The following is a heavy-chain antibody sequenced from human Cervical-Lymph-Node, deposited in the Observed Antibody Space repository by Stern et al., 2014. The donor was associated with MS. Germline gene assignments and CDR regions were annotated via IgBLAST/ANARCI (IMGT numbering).Heavy chain of an antibody. D-gene: IGHD3-3*01. CDR3: AGSGTYYPDY. CDR1: GGSISSYY. Sequence: DQLVESGPGLVKPSETLSLTCSVSGGSISSYYWNWIRQPPGKGLEWIANVHYSGTTNYNPSLKSRVTILLDTSMNKISLKLTSGTAADTAVYYCAGSGTYYPDYWGQGILVTVSS. V-gene: IGHV4-59*08. J-gene: IGHJ4*02. CDR2: VHYSGTT.